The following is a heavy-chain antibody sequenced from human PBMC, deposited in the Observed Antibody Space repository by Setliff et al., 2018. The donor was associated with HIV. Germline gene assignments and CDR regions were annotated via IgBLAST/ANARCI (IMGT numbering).Heavy chain of an antibody. J-gene: IGHJ6*02. V-gene: IGHV3-15*01. CDR3: SRQIFGVLIGYYGLDV. Sequence: GGSLRLSCVASGFTFSNAWMKWVRQAPGKGLEWVGRIKSKTDGGATDHAAPVKGRFTISRDDSKNKLYLQMNSLKTEDTAVYYCSRQIFGVLIGYYGLDVWGQGTTVTVSS. D-gene: IGHD3-3*01. CDR1: GFTFSNAW. CDR2: IKSKTDGGAT.